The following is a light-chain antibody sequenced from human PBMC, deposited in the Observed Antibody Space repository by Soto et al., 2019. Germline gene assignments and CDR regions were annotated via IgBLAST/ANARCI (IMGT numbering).Light chain of an antibody. CDR1: QSVSSSY. J-gene: IGKJ2*01. Sequence: ESVLTQSPGTLSLSPGERATLSCRASQSVSSSYLAWYQQKPGQAPRLLIYGASSRATGIPDRFSGSGSGTDFTLTISRLEPADFAVYYCQQYGSSPYTFGQGTKLEIK. V-gene: IGKV3-20*01. CDR2: GAS. CDR3: QQYGSSPYT.